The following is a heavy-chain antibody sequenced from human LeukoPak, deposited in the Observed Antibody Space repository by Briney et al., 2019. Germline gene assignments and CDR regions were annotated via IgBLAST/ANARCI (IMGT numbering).Heavy chain of an antibody. CDR1: GSTFSTSW. J-gene: IGHJ4*02. V-gene: IGHV3-7*01. Sequence: GGSLRLSCAASGSTFSTSWMTWVRQGPGKGLEWVANINQDGSEKYYVDSGKGRFTISRDNAKNSLYLQLNSLRAEDTAVYYCARDRGLAYWGQGTLVTVSS. D-gene: IGHD5-12*01. CDR2: INQDGSEK. CDR3: ARDRGLAY.